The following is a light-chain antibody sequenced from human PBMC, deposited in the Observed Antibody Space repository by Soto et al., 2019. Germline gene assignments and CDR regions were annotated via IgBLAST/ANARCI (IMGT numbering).Light chain of an antibody. Sequence: QPVLTQSPSASASLGASVKLTCTLSSGHSSYAIAWHQQQPEKGPRYLMKLNSDGSHSKGDGIPDRFSGSSSGAERYLTTSSLPSEDEADYYCQTWGTGIVVFGGGTKLTVL. J-gene: IGLJ2*01. CDR1: SGHSSYA. V-gene: IGLV4-69*01. CDR3: QTWGTGIVV. CDR2: LNSDGSH.